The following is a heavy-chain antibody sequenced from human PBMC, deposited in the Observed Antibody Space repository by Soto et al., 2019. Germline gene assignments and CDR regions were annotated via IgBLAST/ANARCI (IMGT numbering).Heavy chain of an antibody. CDR1: GFTFTSNW. J-gene: IGHJ4*02. CDR2: INSDGTTT. D-gene: IGHD3-10*01. CDR3: TRGGATGAGIYHFEN. V-gene: IGHV3-74*01. Sequence: EVQLVESGGGLVQPGGSLRLSCAASGFTFTSNWMHWVRQAPGKGLVWVSRINSDGTTTTYADSVKGRFTISRDNAKNTLYPQVNSLGGEDTAVYYCTRGGATGAGIYHFENWGQGTLVTVSS.